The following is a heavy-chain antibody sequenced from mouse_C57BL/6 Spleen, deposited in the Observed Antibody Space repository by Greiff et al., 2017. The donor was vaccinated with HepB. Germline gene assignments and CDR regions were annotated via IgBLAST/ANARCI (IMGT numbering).Heavy chain of an antibody. CDR1: GYTFTRYW. CDR3: ARVIYYYGSSYVDY. J-gene: IGHJ2*01. CDR2: IDPSDSYT. Sequence: QVQLQQPGAELVMPGASVKLSCKASGYTFTRYWMHWVKQRPGQGLEWIGEIDPSDSYTNYNQKFKGKSTLTVDKSSSTAYMQLSSLTSEDSAVYYCARVIYYYGSSYVDYWGQGTTLTVSS. D-gene: IGHD1-1*01. V-gene: IGHV1-69*01.